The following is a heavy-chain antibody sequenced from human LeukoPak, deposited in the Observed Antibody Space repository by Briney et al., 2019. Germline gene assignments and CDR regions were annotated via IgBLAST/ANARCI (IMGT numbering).Heavy chain of an antibody. CDR3: ARGVDYDILTGYYVDV. Sequence: ASVKVSCKASGYTSTSYGISWVRQAPGQGLEWMGWISAYNGNTNYAQKLQGRVTMTTDTSTSTAYMELRSLRSDDTAVYYCARGVDYDILTGYYVDVWGQGTTVTVSS. V-gene: IGHV1-18*01. CDR1: GYTSTSYG. CDR2: ISAYNGNT. D-gene: IGHD3-9*01. J-gene: IGHJ6*02.